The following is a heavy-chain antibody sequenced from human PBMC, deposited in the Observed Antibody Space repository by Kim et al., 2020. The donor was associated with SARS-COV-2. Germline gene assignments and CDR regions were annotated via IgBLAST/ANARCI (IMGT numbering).Heavy chain of an antibody. CDR2: P. CDR3: AKDSGRDYYFDD. J-gene: IGHJ4*02. V-gene: IGHV7-4-1*02. D-gene: IGHD3-10*01. Sequence: PTYAQGFSGRIVFSFDTSVSTAYMQISGLKAEDTAVYFCAKDSGRDYYFDDWGQGTLVTVSS.